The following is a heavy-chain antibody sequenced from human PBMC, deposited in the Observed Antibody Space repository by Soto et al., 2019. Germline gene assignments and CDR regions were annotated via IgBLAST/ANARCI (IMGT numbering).Heavy chain of an antibody. J-gene: IGHJ4*02. Sequence: EVQLVGSGGGLVKPGGSLRLSCAASGFTFSSYKMNWVRQAPGKGLEWVSSISSSSSYIHYADSVKGRFTISRDNAKNSVYLQMNSLRAEDTAVYYCTTYSSYCHDYWGQGTLVTVSS. V-gene: IGHV3-21*06. CDR2: ISSSSSYI. D-gene: IGHD6-6*01. CDR3: TTYSSYCHDY. CDR1: GFTFSSYK.